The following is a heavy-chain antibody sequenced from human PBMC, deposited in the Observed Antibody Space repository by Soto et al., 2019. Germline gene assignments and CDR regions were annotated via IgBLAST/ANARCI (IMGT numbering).Heavy chain of an antibody. CDR2: TYHRSKWYN. Sequence: QVQLQQSGPGLVKPSQTLSLTCAISGDSVSSNSVTWSWIRQSPSRGLECLGRTYHRSKWYNDNEVSVKSRITITPDPSKNQFSLQLNSVTPDDTTVYYCAKGDANSFHPWGQGTLVTASS. CDR3: AKGDANSFHP. CDR1: GDSVSSNSVT. V-gene: IGHV6-1*01. D-gene: IGHD2-21*01. J-gene: IGHJ5*02.